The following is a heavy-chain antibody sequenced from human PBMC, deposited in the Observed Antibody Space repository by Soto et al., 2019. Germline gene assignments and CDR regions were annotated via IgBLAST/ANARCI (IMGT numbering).Heavy chain of an antibody. CDR1: GFTFSDFA. V-gene: IGHV3-23*01. D-gene: IGHD2-21*01. Sequence: GGSLRLSCAASGFTFSDFAMAWVRQAPGKGLEWVSSASGSGSGTYYADSVKGRFTISRDNSKNTLFLHMTNLRAGDTALYFCAKGRPGVAAAPDYWGQGTLVTVSS. CDR2: ASGSGSGT. J-gene: IGHJ4*02. CDR3: AKGRPGVAAAPDY.